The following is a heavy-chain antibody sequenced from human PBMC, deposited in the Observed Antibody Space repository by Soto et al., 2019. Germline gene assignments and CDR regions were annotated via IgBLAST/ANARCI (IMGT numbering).Heavy chain of an antibody. CDR3: AGRIKQVPAAEYYYYYYGMDV. V-gene: IGHV1-69-2*01. J-gene: IGHJ6*02. CDR1: GYTFTDYY. Sequence: EVQLVQSGAEVKKPGATVKISCKVSGYTFTDYYMHWVQQAPGKGLEWMGLVDPEDGETIYAEKFQGRVTITADTSTDTAYMELSSLRSEDTAVYYCAGRIKQVPAAEYYYYYYGMDVWGQGTTVTVSS. CDR2: VDPEDGET. D-gene: IGHD2-2*01.